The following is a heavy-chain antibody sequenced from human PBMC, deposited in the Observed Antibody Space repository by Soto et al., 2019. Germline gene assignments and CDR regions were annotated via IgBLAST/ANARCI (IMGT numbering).Heavy chain of an antibody. Sequence: ASVKVSCKASGGTFSSYAISWVRQAPGQGLEWMGGIIPILGTANYAQKFQGRVTITADESTSTAYMELSSLRSEDTAVYYCARSLRYYDFWSGPYYYYGMDVWGQGTTVTVSS. J-gene: IGHJ6*02. D-gene: IGHD3-3*01. CDR1: GGTFSSYA. CDR3: ARSLRYYDFWSGPYYYYGMDV. CDR2: IIPILGTA. V-gene: IGHV1-69*13.